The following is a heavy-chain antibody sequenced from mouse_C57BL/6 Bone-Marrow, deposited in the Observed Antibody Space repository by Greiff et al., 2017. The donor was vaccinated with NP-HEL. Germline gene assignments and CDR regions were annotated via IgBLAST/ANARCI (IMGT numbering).Heavy chain of an antibody. CDR1: GYTFTSYW. Sequence: QVQLQQPGAELVKPGASVKLSCKASGYTFTSYWMQWVKQRPGQGLEWIGEIDPSDSYTNYNQKFKGKATVTVDTSSSTAYMQLSSLTSEDSAVYYCASPFYYYGSGYWGQGTTLTVTS. V-gene: IGHV1-50*01. J-gene: IGHJ2*01. CDR3: ASPFYYYGSGY. D-gene: IGHD1-1*01. CDR2: IDPSDSYT.